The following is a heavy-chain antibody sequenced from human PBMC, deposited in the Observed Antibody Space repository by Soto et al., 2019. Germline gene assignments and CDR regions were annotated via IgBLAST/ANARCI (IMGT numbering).Heavy chain of an antibody. J-gene: IGHJ5*02. Sequence: SHPCTVSACSIGRGAYSWSWIRLPPGKRLEWLGYICPRGTSHYNPSLRSRVTMSVDRSKNQFSLNLSSVTAADTAVYYCARTLDYGGTAVTNWFDPWGQGTLDTVFS. CDR3: ARTLDYGGTAVTNWFDP. CDR2: ICPRGTS. V-gene: IGHV4-30-2*01. D-gene: IGHD2-21*01. CDR1: ACSIGRGAYS.